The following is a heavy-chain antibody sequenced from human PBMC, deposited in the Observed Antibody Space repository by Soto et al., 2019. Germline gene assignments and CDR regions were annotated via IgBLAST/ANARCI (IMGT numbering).Heavy chain of an antibody. CDR3: AGGDYYHSSGYYFYYYTMDV. J-gene: IGHJ6*02. CDR1: GGSISSSSYY. Sequence: QLHLQESGPGLVKPSETLSLTCTVSGGSISSSSYYWGWIRQPPGKGLEWIGNVYYGGSTYYNPSLTSRVTISLGTSKSQFSLKLSSVTAADTAVYYCAGGDYYHSSGYYFYYYTMDVWGQGTTVTVSS. CDR2: VYYGGST. D-gene: IGHD3-22*01. V-gene: IGHV4-39*01.